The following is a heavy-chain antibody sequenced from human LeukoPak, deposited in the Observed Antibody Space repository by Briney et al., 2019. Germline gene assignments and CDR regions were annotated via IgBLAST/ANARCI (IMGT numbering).Heavy chain of an antibody. CDR1: GYSFTTYW. D-gene: IGHD6-19*01. V-gene: IGHV5-51*01. CDR2: IYPGDSDT. J-gene: IGHJ6*02. CDR3: ARQSVAVNYYYGMDV. Sequence: PGESLKISCKGSGYSFTTYWIGWVRQMPGKGLEWMGIIYPGDSDTRYSPSFQGQVTISAGKSISTAYLQWSSLKASDTAMYYCARQSVAVNYYYGMDVWGQGTTVTVSS.